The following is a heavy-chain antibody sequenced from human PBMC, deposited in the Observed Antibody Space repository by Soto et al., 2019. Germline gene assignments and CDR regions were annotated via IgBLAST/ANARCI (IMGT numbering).Heavy chain of an antibody. CDR2: TYYRSKWYN. J-gene: IGHJ4*02. CDR1: GDSVSSNSAA. Sequence: PSQTLSLTCAISGDSVSSNSAAWNWIRQSPSRGLEWLGRTYYRSKWYNDYAVSVKSRITINPDTSKNQFSLQLNSVTPEDTAVYYCARDLGSGWYGARPLDYWGQGTLVTVSS. V-gene: IGHV6-1*01. D-gene: IGHD6-19*01. CDR3: ARDLGSGWYGARPLDY.